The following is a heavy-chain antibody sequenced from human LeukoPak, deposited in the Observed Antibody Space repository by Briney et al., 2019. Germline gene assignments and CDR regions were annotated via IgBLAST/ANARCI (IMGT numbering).Heavy chain of an antibody. Sequence: QSGGSLRLSCAASGFTVSSNYMSWVRQAPGKGLEWVAVIWYDGSNKYYADSVKGRFTISRDNSKNTLYLQMNSLRAEDTAVYYCAREEVAAAGTSYYYYGMDVWGQGTTVTVSS. D-gene: IGHD6-13*01. V-gene: IGHV3-33*08. CDR3: AREEVAAAGTSYYYYGMDV. CDR2: IWYDGSNK. J-gene: IGHJ6*02. CDR1: GFTVSSNY.